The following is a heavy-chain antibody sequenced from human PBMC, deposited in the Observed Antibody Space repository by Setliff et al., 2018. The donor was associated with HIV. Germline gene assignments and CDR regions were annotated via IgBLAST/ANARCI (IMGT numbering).Heavy chain of an antibody. CDR3: TADRASVWYGH. D-gene: IGHD6-19*01. Sequence: KTSETPSLTCTVSGDSSGINYWSWIRQPPGKGLEWIGSVSYAGTTYYNPSLEGRVSMSFDSSKNQFSLRLRSMAAADAATYYCTADRASVWYGHWGQGTLVTVSS. J-gene: IGHJ5*02. CDR1: GDSSGINY. V-gene: IGHV4-59*04. CDR2: VSYAGTT.